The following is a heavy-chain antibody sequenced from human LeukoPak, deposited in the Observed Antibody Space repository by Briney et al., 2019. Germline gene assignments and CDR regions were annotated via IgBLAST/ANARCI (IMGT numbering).Heavy chain of an antibody. CDR3: ARDSPSIAAQDY. Sequence: GASVKVSCKASGYTFTSYYMHWVRQAPGQGLEWMGIINPSGGSTSYAQKFQGRVTMTRDMSTSTVYMELSSLRSEDTAVYYCARDSPSIAAQDYWGQGTLVTVSS. CDR1: GYTFTSYY. J-gene: IGHJ4*02. CDR2: INPSGGST. D-gene: IGHD6-6*01. V-gene: IGHV1-46*01.